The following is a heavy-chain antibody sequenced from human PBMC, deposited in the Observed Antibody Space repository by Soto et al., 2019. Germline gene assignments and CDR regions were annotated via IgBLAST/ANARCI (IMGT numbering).Heavy chain of an antibody. Sequence: TLSLTCAVSGGYISSGGYSWSCIRQPPGKGLEWIGYINHSGSTYYNPSLKSRVTISVDRSKSQFSLKLRSVSAADTAVYYSASLTMVRGHYYYGMDVWGRGTTVPVSS. J-gene: IGHJ6*02. V-gene: IGHV4-30-2*01. D-gene: IGHD3-10*01. CDR3: ASLTMVRGHYYYGMDV. CDR2: INHSGST. CDR1: GGYISSGGYS.